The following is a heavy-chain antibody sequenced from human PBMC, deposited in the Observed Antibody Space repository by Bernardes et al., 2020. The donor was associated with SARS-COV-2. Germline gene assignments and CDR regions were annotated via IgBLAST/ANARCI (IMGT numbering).Heavy chain of an antibody. J-gene: IGHJ5*02. CDR1: GSTFNSYA. Sequence: GGSLRLSCAASGSTFNSYAVHWVRQAPGKGLEWVAVISYDGKTQYYVDSVRGRFTISRDSPANMVFLQMNSLRVDDTAVYYCTRERGSSGRAGYFHPWGQGTVVTVSS. V-gene: IGHV3-30*03. D-gene: IGHD3-16*01. CDR2: ISYDGKTQ. CDR3: TRERGSSGRAGYFHP.